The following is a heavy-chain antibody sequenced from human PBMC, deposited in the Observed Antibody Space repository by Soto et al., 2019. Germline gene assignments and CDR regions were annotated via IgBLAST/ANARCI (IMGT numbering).Heavy chain of an antibody. CDR1: GYTFTKYD. CDR2: MNPNSGNT. J-gene: IGHJ4*02. D-gene: IGHD1-1*01. V-gene: IGHV1-8*01. CDR3: VGPWNKQ. Sequence: GPVKVSCKASGYTFTKYDINWVRQATGQGLEWMGWMNPNSGNTGYAQKFQGRVTMTRDTSISTAYMELSSLRSEDTAVYYCVGPWNKQWGQGTLVTVSS.